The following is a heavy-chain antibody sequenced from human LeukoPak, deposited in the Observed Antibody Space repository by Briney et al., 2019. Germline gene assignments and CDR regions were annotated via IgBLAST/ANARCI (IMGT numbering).Heavy chain of an antibody. CDR1: GYSFTSYW. Sequence: GESLKISCKGSGYSFTSYWIGWVRQMPGKGLEWMGIIYPGDSDTRYSPSFQGQVTISADKSISTAYLQWSSLKASDTAMYYCARPDGYYYDSSGYYYGYWGQGTLVPVSS. CDR2: IYPGDSDT. D-gene: IGHD3-22*01. J-gene: IGHJ4*02. CDR3: ARPDGYYYDSSGYYYGY. V-gene: IGHV5-51*01.